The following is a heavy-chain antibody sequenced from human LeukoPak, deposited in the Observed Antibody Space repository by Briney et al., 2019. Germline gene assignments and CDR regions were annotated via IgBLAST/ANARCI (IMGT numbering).Heavy chain of an antibody. D-gene: IGHD3-22*01. V-gene: IGHV3-48*02. Sequence: PGGSLRLSCAASGFTFSSESMNWVRQAPGKGLEWISYISSSSSTINYADSVKGRFTTSRDNAKNSLNLQMNSLRDEDTAVYYCASITMTPYAMSVWGQGTTFSVSS. CDR1: GFTFSSES. J-gene: IGHJ6*02. CDR2: ISSSSSTI. CDR3: ASITMTPYAMSV.